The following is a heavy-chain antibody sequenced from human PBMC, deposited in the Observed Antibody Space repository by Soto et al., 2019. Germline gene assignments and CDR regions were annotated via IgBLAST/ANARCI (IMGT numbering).Heavy chain of an antibody. Sequence: ASVKVSCKASGYTFTRYGISWVRQAPGQGLEWMGWISGYNGDTNYAQKFQGRVSMTIDTSTTTAYMELRSLTSDDTAVYYCAKNGQPRCYDYGLDVWGQGTKVTVS. CDR2: ISGYNGDT. J-gene: IGHJ6*02. CDR3: AKNGQPRCYDYGLDV. CDR1: GYTFTRYG. D-gene: IGHD2-8*01. V-gene: IGHV1-18*01.